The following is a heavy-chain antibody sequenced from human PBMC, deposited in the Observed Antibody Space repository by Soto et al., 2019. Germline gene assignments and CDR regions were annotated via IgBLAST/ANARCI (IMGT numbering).Heavy chain of an antibody. CDR3: ARLGLRDYGGY. CDR2: INHSGST. Sequence: QVQLQQWGAGLLKPSETLSLTCAVYGGSFSGYYWSWIRQPPGKGLGWIGEINHSGSTNYNPSLKSRVTISGDTSKNQFSLKLSSVTAADTAVYYCARLGLRDYGGYWGQGTLVTVSS. V-gene: IGHV4-34*01. D-gene: IGHD4-17*01. J-gene: IGHJ4*02. CDR1: GGSFSGYY.